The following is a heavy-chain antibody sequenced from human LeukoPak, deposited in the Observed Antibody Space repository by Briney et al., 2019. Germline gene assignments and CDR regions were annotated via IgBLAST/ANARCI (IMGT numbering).Heavy chain of an antibody. CDR3: ASESIAARRVYYYGMDV. J-gene: IGHJ6*02. CDR2: ISGSGGST. D-gene: IGHD6-6*01. V-gene: IGHV3-23*01. Sequence: GGSLRLSCAASGFTFSSYAMSWVRQAPGKGLEWVSAISGSGGSTYYADSVKGRFTISRDNSKNTLYLQMNSLRAEDTAVYYCASESIAARRVYYYGMDVWGQGTTVTVSS. CDR1: GFTFSSYA.